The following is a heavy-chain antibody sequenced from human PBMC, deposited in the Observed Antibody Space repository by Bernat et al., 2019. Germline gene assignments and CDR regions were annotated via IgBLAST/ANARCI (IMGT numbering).Heavy chain of an antibody. CDR1: GFTFSSYA. CDR2: ISYDGSNK. CDR3: AREKVREGYWYFDL. Sequence: VQLVESGGGVVQPGRSLRLSCAASGFTFSSYAMHWVRQAPGKGLEWVAVISYDGSNKYYADSVKGRFTISRDNSKNTLYLQMNSLRAEDTAVYYCAREKVREGYWYFDLWGRGTLVTVSS. J-gene: IGHJ2*01. V-gene: IGHV3-30-3*01. D-gene: IGHD1-1*01.